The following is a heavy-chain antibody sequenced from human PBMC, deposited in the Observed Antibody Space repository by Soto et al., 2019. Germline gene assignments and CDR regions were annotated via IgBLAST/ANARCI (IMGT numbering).Heavy chain of an antibody. CDR1: GFTFSSYA. CDR2: ISGSGGST. J-gene: IGHJ4*02. D-gene: IGHD1-1*01. Sequence: ILSCAASGFTFSSYAMSWVRQAPGKGLEWVSAISGSGGSTYYADSVKGRFTISRDNSKNTLYLQMNSLRAEDTAVYYCAKARSLRVHLGYWGQGTLVTVSS. V-gene: IGHV3-23*01. CDR3: AKARSLRVHLGY.